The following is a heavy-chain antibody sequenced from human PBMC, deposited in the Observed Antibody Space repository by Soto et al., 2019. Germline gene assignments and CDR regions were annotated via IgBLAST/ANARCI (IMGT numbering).Heavy chain of an antibody. CDR1: GFTFDDYA. D-gene: IGHD3-3*01. J-gene: IGHJ6*02. CDR3: AKSITIFGVVINTTYYYYGMDV. CDR2: ISWDGGST. V-gene: IGHV3-43D*03. Sequence: GGSLRLSCAASGFTFDDYAMHWVRQAPGKGLEWVSLISWDGGSTYYADSVKGRFTISRDNSKNSLYLQMNSLRAEDTAWYYCAKSITIFGVVINTTYYYYGMDVWGQGTTVTVSS.